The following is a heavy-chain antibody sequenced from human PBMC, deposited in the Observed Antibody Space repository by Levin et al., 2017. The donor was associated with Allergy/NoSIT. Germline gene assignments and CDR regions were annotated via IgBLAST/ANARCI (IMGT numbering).Heavy chain of an antibody. J-gene: IGHJ6*02. CDR2: IKSKTDGGTT. CDR1: GFTFSNAW. Sequence: GESLKISCAASGFTFSNAWMSWVRQAPGKGLEWVGRIKSKTDGGTTDYAAPVKGRFTISRDDSKNTLYLQMNSLKTEDTAVYYCTTMQWLWSYYYYYYGMDVWGQGTTVTVSS. V-gene: IGHV3-15*01. D-gene: IGHD6-19*01. CDR3: TTMQWLWSYYYYYYGMDV.